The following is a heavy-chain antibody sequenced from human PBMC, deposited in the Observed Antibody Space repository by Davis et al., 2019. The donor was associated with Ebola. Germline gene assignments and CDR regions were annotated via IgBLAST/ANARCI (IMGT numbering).Heavy chain of an antibody. V-gene: IGHV1-69*13. CDR2: IIPLFGTA. D-gene: IGHD4-17*01. J-gene: IGHJ6*01. CDR1: GGTFSDYA. Sequence: SVQVPCKASGGTFSDYAISWVRQAPGQGLEWMGGIIPLFGTAKYAQKFQGRVTITADESTRTAFMELSSLRSEDTAVYYCAREVPYGDFVETDFLSLHQGPIGLPPGTLLQEHLWG. CDR3: AREVPYGDFVETDFLSLHQGPIGLPPGTLLQEHL.